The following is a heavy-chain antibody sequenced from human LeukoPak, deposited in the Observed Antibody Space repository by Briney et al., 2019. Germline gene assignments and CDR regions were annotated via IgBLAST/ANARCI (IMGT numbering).Heavy chain of an antibody. Sequence: GGSLRLSCAVSGFTFSSYWMHWVRQAPGKGLEWVASIKQDGGEKSYVDSVKCRFTISRDNAKNSLYLQMSRLRAEDTAVYYCARDGTAAGLYFDLWGQGTLVTVSS. CDR3: ARDGTAAGLYFDL. CDR2: IKQDGGEK. J-gene: IGHJ4*01. V-gene: IGHV3-7*01. CDR1: GFTFSSYW. D-gene: IGHD6-13*01.